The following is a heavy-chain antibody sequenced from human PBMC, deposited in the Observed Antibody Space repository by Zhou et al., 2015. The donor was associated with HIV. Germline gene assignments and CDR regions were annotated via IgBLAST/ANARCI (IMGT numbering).Heavy chain of an antibody. Sequence: QVQLVQSGAEEKKPGASVKVSCKASGYTFTSYAMHWVRQAPGQRLEWMGWINAGNGNTKYSQKFQGRVTITRDTSASTAYMELSSLRSEDTAVYYCARDSELVGYYFDYWGQGTLVTVSS. J-gene: IGHJ4*02. CDR3: ARDSELVGYYFDY. CDR2: INAGNGNT. CDR1: GYTFTSYA. D-gene: IGHD1-26*01. V-gene: IGHV1-3*05.